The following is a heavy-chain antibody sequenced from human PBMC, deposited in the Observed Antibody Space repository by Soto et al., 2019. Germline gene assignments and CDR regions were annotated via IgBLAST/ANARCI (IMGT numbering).Heavy chain of an antibody. CDR2: ISAYNGNT. Sequence: ASVKVSCKASGYTFTSYGISWVRQAPGQGLEWMGWISAYNGNTNYAQKLQGRVTMTTDTSTSTAYMELRSLRSDDTAVYYCAREVVVVPAAIYYYYMDVLGKGTTVTVSS. CDR3: AREVVVVPAAIYYYYMDV. D-gene: IGHD2-2*01. V-gene: IGHV1-18*01. CDR1: GYTFTSYG. J-gene: IGHJ6*03.